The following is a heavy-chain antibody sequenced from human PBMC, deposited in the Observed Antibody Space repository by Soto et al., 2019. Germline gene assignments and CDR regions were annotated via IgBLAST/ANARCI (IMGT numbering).Heavy chain of an antibody. V-gene: IGHV3-23*01. Sequence: EVNLLESGGGVVQPGGSLRLSCTASGFTFSSYAMTWVRQAPGRVLAGVSGITASGGRTFYADSVKGRFTISRDKSRSTLYLQMNSLRAEDTTVYYCAKFTRYADYVRWFDYWGQGTLVTVSS. J-gene: IGHJ5*01. CDR1: GFTFSSYA. CDR3: AKFTRYADYVRWFDY. CDR2: ITASGGRT. D-gene: IGHD4-17*01.